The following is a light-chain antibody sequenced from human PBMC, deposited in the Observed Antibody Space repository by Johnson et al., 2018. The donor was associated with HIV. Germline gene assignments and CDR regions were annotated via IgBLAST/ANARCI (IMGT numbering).Light chain of an antibody. Sequence: QPVLTQPPSVSAAPGQKVTISCSGSSSNIGNNYVSWYQQLPGTAPKLLIYENNKRPSGIPDRFSGSKSGTSATLGITGIQTGDEADYYCGTWDSSLSAGGVFGTGTKVTVL. CDR1: SSNIGNNY. CDR3: GTWDSSLSAGGV. CDR2: ENN. V-gene: IGLV1-51*02. J-gene: IGLJ1*01.